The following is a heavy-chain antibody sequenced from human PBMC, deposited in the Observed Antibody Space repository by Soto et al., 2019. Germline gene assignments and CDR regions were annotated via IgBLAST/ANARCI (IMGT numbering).Heavy chain of an antibody. CDR2: MNPNSGNT. D-gene: IGHD3-3*01. J-gene: IGHJ6*04. V-gene: IGHV1-8*01. CDR3: ARSHRSRYDFWSGYPIYYYYGMDV. Sequence: EASVKVSCKASGYTFTSYDINWVRQATGQGLEWMGWMNPNSGNTGYAQKFQGRVTMTRNTSISTAYMELSSLRSEDTAVYYCARSHRSRYDFWSGYPIYYYYGMDVWG. CDR1: GYTFTSYD.